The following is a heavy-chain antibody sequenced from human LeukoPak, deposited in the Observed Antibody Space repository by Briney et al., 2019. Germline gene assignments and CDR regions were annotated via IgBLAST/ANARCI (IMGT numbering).Heavy chain of an antibody. CDR3: VREITGGYFDY. CDR2: IKQDGSEK. V-gene: IGHV3-7*01. Sequence: GGSLRLSCAASGFTFSSYWMSWVRQAPGRGLEWVANIKQDGSEKYYVDSVKGRFTISRDNAKNSLYLQMNSLRAEDTAVYYCVREITGGYFDYWGQGTLVTVSS. D-gene: IGHD2-15*01. J-gene: IGHJ4*02. CDR1: GFTFSSYW.